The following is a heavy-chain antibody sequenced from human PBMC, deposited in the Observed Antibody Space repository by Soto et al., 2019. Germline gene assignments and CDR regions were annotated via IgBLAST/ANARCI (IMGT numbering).Heavy chain of an antibody. CDR2: ISDDGNNP. CDR3: ARAKSSGIAGSPGS. CDR1: GFSFSSHS. J-gene: IGHJ5*02. D-gene: IGHD6-6*01. V-gene: IGHV3-30-3*01. Sequence: QVQMVASGGGVFQPGRSLRLSCAASGFSFSSHSMHWVRQAPGKGLECVAVISDDGNNPYYADSVKGRFTISRDNSKNTRYLEMNSLRVEDTAVYDCARAKSSGIAGSPGSWCQGTLVTVSS.